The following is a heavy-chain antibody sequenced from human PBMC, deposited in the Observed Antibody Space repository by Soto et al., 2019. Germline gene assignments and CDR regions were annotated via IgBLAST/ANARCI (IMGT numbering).Heavy chain of an antibody. V-gene: IGHV1-3*01. CDR1: GYTFTSYA. CDR3: ARVWNYGFDP. CDR2: INAGNGNT. J-gene: IGHJ5*02. Sequence: ASVKVSCKASGYTFTSYAMHWVRQAPGQRLEWMGWINAGNGNTKYAQKFQGRVTMTRDTSTSTVYMELSSLRSEDTAVYYCARVWNYGFDPWGQGTLVTVSS. D-gene: IGHD1-7*01.